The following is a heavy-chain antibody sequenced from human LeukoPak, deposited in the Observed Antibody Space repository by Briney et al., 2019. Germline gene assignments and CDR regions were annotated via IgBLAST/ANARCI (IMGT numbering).Heavy chain of an antibody. J-gene: IGHJ4*02. CDR2: ISSSSYI. Sequence: GGSLRLSCAASGFTFSSYSMNWVRQAPGKGLEWVSSISSSSYIYYADSVKGRFTISRDNAKNSLYLQMNSLRAEDTAVYYCARDRSSGSYSPFDYWGQGTLVTVSS. CDR1: GFTFSSYS. D-gene: IGHD1-26*01. CDR3: ARDRSSGSYSPFDY. V-gene: IGHV3-21*01.